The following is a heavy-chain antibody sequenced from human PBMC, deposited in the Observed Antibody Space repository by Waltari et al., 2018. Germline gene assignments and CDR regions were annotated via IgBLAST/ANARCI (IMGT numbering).Heavy chain of an antibody. V-gene: IGHV3-53*01. CDR1: GFTVISNY. CDR3: ASSRRGLDY. J-gene: IGHJ4*02. Sequence: EVQLVESGGGLIQPGGSLRLSCAASGFTVISNYMSWVRQAPGKGVEVVSVIYSGGSTYYADSVKGRFTISRDKSKNTRYLKMNSLRAEDTAGYYWASSRRGLDYWGQGTLVTVSS. CDR2: IYSGGST.